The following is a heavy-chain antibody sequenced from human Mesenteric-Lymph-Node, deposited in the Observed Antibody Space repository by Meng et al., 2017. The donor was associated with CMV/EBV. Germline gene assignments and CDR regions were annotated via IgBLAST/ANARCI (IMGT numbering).Heavy chain of an antibody. CDR2: IKQDGSEK. Sequence: GGSLRLSCEASGFTFTNYWMEWVRQAPGKGLEWVANIKQDGSEKYYVDSVKGRFTISRDNAKNSLYLQMNSLRAEDTAVYYCARDQGSSFTGGMDVWGQGTTVTVSS. CDR1: GFTFTNYW. CDR3: ARDQGSSFTGGMDV. D-gene: IGHD6-13*01. J-gene: IGHJ6*02. V-gene: IGHV3-7*01.